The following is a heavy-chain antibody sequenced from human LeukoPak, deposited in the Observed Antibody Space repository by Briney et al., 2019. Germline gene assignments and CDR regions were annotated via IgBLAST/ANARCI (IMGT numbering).Heavy chain of an antibody. V-gene: IGHV3-30-3*01. CDR1: GFTFSNAW. Sequence: GGSLRLSCAASGFTFSNAWMSWVRQAPGKGLEWVAVISYDGSNKYYADSVKGRFTISRDNSKNTLYLQMNSLRAEDTAVYYCARDSIVVVIGGAFDIWGQGTMVTVSS. CDR3: ARDSIVVVIGGAFDI. J-gene: IGHJ3*02. CDR2: ISYDGSNK. D-gene: IGHD2-21*01.